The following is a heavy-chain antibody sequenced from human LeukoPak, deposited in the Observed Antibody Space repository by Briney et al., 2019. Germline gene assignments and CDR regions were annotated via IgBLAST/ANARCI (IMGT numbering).Heavy chain of an antibody. J-gene: IGHJ4*02. CDR3: ARGKVSGWYPYYFDY. V-gene: IGHV4-61*02. CDR1: GGSISSGNYY. Sequence: SETLSLTCTVSGGSISSGNYYWSWIRQPAGKGLEWIGRIYTSGSTNYNPSLKSRVTISVDTSKNQFSLKLSSVTAADTAVYYCARGKVSGWYPYYFDYWGQGTLVTVSS. D-gene: IGHD6-19*01. CDR2: IYTSGST.